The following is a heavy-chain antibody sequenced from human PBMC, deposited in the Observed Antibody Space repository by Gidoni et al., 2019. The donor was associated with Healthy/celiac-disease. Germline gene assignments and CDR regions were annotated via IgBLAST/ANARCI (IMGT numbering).Heavy chain of an antibody. Sequence: HVQLVASGGGVVQPGRSLRLSCAASGFTFSSYAMHGVRQAPGKGLEWVAVISYDGSNKYYEDYVKGRFTISRDNSKNTLYLKMNSLRAEDTAVYYGARGGHCSGGRCYSNWFDPWGQGTLVTVSS. J-gene: IGHJ5*02. CDR2: ISYDGSNK. CDR1: GFTFSSYA. CDR3: ARGGHCSGGRCYSNWFDP. V-gene: IGHV3-30-3*01. D-gene: IGHD2-15*01.